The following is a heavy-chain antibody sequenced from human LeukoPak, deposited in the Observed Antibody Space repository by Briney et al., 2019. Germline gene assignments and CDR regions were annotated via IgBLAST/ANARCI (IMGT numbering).Heavy chain of an antibody. V-gene: IGHV1-46*01. J-gene: IGHJ3*02. CDR2: INPSGGST. CDR1: GYTFTSYY. D-gene: IGHD1-14*01. CDR3: ASRIEQAFDI. Sequence: GASVKVSCKASGYTFTSYYMHWVRQAPGQGLEWMGIINPSGGSTIYAHKFQGRVTMTRDTSTSTVYMELSSLRSGDTALYYCASRIEQAFDIWGQGTMVTVSS.